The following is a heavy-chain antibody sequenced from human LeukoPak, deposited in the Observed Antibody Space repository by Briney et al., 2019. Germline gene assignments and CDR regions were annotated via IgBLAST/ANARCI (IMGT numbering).Heavy chain of an antibody. CDR1: GFTFSSYA. V-gene: IGHV3-23*01. D-gene: IGHD2-2*01. J-gene: IGHJ6*02. Sequence: GGSLRLSCAASGFTFSSYAMSWVRQAPGKGLEWVSAISGSGGSTYYADSVKGRFTISRDNAKNSLYLQMNSLRAEDTAVYYCARADIVVVPAATYYYYGMDVWGQGTTVTVSS. CDR2: ISGSGGST. CDR3: ARADIVVVPAATYYYYGMDV.